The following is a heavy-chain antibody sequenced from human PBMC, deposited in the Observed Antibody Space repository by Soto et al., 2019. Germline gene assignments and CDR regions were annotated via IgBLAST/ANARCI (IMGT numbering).Heavy chain of an antibody. CDR1: GFSLNSRGVG. CDR3: VHRGPVDETGMGFDF. J-gene: IGHJ4*02. D-gene: IGHD3-9*01. CDR2: VYWEDDK. Sequence: QITLRESGPALVKPTQTLTLTCTFSGFSLNSRGVGVGWVRQPPGKALEWLAIVYWEDDKRYRPSLRSRLSIRKDTPKSQVVLTLTNTYPVDTATYYCVHRGPVDETGMGFDFWGQGSLVTVSS. V-gene: IGHV2-5*02.